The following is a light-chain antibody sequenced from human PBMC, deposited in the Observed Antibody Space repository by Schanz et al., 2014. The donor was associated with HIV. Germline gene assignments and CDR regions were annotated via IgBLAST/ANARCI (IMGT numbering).Light chain of an antibody. Sequence: DIQMTQSPSSLSASVGDRVTISCRASQSISSSLNWYQQKPGKAPNLLIYAASSLHSGVPSRFSGSGSGTDFTLTISSLQPEDFATYYCLQSYGTLTFGQGTRLDIK. CDR3: LQSYGTLT. V-gene: IGKV1-39*01. J-gene: IGKJ5*01. CDR1: QSISSS. CDR2: AAS.